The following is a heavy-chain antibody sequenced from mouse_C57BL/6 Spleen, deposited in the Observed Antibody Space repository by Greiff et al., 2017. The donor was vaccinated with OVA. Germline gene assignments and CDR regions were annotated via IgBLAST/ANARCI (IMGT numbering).Heavy chain of an antibody. CDR1: GYTFTSYW. CDR3: ARSDYYGSSYDAY. CDR2: IDPSDSYT. J-gene: IGHJ3*01. Sequence: VQLQQSGAELVKPGASVKLSCKASGYTFTSYWMQWVKQRPGQGLEWIGEIDPSDSYTNYNQKFKGKATLTVDTASSTAYMQLSSLTSEDSAVYYCARSDYYGSSYDAYWGQGTLVTVSA. D-gene: IGHD1-1*01. V-gene: IGHV1-50*01.